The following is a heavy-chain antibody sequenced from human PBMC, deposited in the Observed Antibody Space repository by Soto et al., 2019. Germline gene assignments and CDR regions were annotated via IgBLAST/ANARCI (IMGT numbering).Heavy chain of an antibody. CDR3: VRENSFDY. CDR2: IKQDGSER. CDR1: GFTFRNYW. J-gene: IGHJ4*02. V-gene: IGHV3-7*01. Sequence: EEQLVESGGGLVQPGGSLRLSCAGSGFTFRNYWMGWVRQAPGRRLEWVANIKQDGSERSYADSVKGRFTISRDNAKNSLFLQMSSLGADDTAVYYCVRENSFDYWGQGILVIVSS.